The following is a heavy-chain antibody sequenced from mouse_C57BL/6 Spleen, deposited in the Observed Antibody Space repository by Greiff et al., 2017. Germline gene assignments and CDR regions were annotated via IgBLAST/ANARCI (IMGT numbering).Heavy chain of an antibody. J-gene: IGHJ1*03. CDR2: IWPGGGT. CDR3: ARNYGSSYWYFDV. CDR1: GFSLTSYA. Sequence: VQLLESGPGLVAPSPTLSITCTASGFSLTSYAISWVRQPPGQGLEWLGVIWPGGGTNYNSALNSRMSISTDNSKSQVFLKMNGLQTEDTARYYGARNYGSSYWYFDVWGTGTTVTVSS. D-gene: IGHD1-1*01. V-gene: IGHV2-9-1*01.